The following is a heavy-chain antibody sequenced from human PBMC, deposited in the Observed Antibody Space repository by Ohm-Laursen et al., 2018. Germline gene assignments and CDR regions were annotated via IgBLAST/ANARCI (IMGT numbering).Heavy chain of an antibody. CDR3: ARQDSGGYYFDY. D-gene: IGHD4-23*01. CDR1: GGSISSYY. V-gene: IGHV4-4*07. J-gene: IGHJ4*02. Sequence: SETLSLTCTVSGGSISSYYWSWIRQPAGKGLELIGRIYTSGSTNYNPSLESRVTISADTSKNQFSLRLTSVTAADTAVYYCARQDSGGYYFDYWGQGTLVTVSS. CDR2: IYTSGST.